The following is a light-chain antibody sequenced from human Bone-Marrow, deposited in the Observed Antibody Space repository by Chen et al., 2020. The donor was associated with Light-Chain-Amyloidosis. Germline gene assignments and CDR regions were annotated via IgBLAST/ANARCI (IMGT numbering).Light chain of an antibody. CDR1: NIGSTS. Sequence: SYVLTQPSSVSVAPGQTATLACGGNNIGSTSVHWYQPTPGQAPLLVVYDDSDRPSGIPERLSGSNSRNTATLTISRVEAGDEADYYCQVWDRSSDRPVFGGGTKLTVL. V-gene: IGLV3-21*02. J-gene: IGLJ3*02. CDR3: QVWDRSSDRPV. CDR2: DDS.